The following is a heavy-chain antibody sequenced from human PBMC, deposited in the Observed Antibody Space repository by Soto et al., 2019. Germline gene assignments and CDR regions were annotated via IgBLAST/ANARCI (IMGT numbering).Heavy chain of an antibody. Sequence: QVQLVQSGAELKKPGASVKVSCRASGYTFFNYGISWVRQAPGQGLEWMGWISPYNDDTDYAQKFQGRVTMTTDTSTTTAYMELTNLRFDDTAMYYCAREAGSGSYYPENYWGQGTLVTVSS. D-gene: IGHD1-26*01. CDR3: AREAGSGSYYPENY. V-gene: IGHV1-18*01. CDR1: GYTFFNYG. CDR2: ISPYNDDT. J-gene: IGHJ4*02.